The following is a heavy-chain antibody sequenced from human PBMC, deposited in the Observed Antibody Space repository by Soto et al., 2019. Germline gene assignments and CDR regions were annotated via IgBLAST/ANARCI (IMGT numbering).Heavy chain of an antibody. CDR1: GFTFSNSW. J-gene: IGHJ4*02. V-gene: IGHV3-15*01. CDR2: IKSKTDGGTT. D-gene: IGHD6-19*01. CDR3: TTDSLVPWLAVPSPGYY. Sequence: PGGSLRLSCAASGFTFSNSWMSWVRPAPGKGLEWVGRIKSKTDGGTTDYAAPVKGRFTISRDDSKNTLYLQMNSLKTEDTAVYYCTTDSLVPWLAVPSPGYYWGQGTLVTVSS.